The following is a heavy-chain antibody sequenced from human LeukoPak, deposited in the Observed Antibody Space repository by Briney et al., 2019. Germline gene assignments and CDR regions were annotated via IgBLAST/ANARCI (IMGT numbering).Heavy chain of an antibody. V-gene: IGHV4-59*08. CDR1: GGSISSYY. CDR3: ARSPRGSSWQYYYGMDV. J-gene: IGHJ6*02. CDR2: IYYSGST. Sequence: SETLSLTCTVSGGSISSYYWGWIRQPPGKGLEWIGYIYYSGSTNYNPSLKSRVTISVDTSKNQFSLKLSSVTAADTAVYYCARSPRGSSWQYYYGMDVWGQGTTVTVSS. D-gene: IGHD6-13*01.